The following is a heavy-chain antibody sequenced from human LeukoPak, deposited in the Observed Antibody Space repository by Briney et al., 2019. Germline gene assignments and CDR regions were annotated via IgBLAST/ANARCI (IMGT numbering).Heavy chain of an antibody. CDR1: GYTFTSYY. V-gene: IGHV1-46*01. J-gene: IGHJ4*02. D-gene: IGHD3-3*01. CDR3: ARDEAVYYDFWSGSLY. Sequence: ASVKVSCKASGYTFTSYYMHWVRQAPGQGLEWMGIINPSGGSTSYAQKFQGRVTMTRDTSTSTVYMELSSLRSEDTAVYYCARDEAVYYDFWSGSLYWGQGTLVTVSS. CDR2: INPSGGST.